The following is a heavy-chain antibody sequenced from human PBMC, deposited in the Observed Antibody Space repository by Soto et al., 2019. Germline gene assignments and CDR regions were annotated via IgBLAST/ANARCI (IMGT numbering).Heavy chain of an antibody. J-gene: IGHJ6*03. D-gene: IGHD4-17*01. CDR2: INPSGGST. Sequence: ASVKVSCKASGYTFTSYYMHWVRQAPGQGLEWMGIINPSGGSTSYAQKFQGRVTMTRDTSTSTVYMELSSLRSDDTAVYYCARRSRLDYDYYYYYMDVWAKGTTVTVSS. CDR1: GYTFTSYY. CDR3: ARRSRLDYDYYYYYMDV. V-gene: IGHV1-46*03.